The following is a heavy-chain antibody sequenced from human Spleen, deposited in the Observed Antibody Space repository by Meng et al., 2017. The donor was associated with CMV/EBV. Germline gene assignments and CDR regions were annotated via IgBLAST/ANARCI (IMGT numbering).Heavy chain of an antibody. CDR1: GGSISSYY. Sequence: VQLRESGPGLVKPSETLSLTCTVSGGSISSYYWSWIRQPAGKGLEWIGRIYTSGSTNYNPSLKSRVTMSVDTSKNQFSLKLSSVTAADTAVYYCARSAVAGSGSYYSPLDYWGQGTLVTVSS. V-gene: IGHV4-4*07. CDR2: IYTSGST. D-gene: IGHD3-10*01. CDR3: ARSAVAGSGSYYSPLDY. J-gene: IGHJ4*02.